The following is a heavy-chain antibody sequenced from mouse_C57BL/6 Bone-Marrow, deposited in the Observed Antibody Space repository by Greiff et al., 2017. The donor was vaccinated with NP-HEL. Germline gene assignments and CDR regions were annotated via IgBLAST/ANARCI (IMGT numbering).Heavy chain of an antibody. Sequence: QVQLQQPGAELVKPGASVKLSCKASGYTFTSYWMQWVKQRPGQGLEWIGEIDPSDSYTNYNQKFKGKATLTVDTSSSTAYMQLSSLTSEDSAVYYCARREGSSGYVPFADWGQGALVTVSA. CDR2: IDPSDSYT. CDR3: ARREGSSGYVPFAD. D-gene: IGHD3-2*02. CDR1: GYTFTSYW. V-gene: IGHV1-50*01. J-gene: IGHJ3*01.